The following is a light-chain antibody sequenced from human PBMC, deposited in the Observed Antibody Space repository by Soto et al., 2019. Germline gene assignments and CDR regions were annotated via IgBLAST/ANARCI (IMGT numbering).Light chain of an antibody. CDR2: DAS. Sequence: EIVLTQSPVTLSLSPGERATFSCRASQSVGSHLAWYQQKPGQAPRLLIYDASNRATGIAARFSGSGSGTDLSLTISSLESEDFAVYSCLQRSEWPITFGQGTRLEIK. V-gene: IGKV3-11*01. J-gene: IGKJ5*01. CDR1: QSVGSH. CDR3: LQRSEWPIT.